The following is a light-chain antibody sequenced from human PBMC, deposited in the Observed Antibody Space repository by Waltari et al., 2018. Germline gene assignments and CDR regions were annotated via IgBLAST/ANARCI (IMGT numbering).Light chain of an antibody. CDR1: QSVSRY. J-gene: IGKJ1*01. CDR3: QKYGTLPAT. CDR2: EAS. Sequence: EIVLTQSPGTLSLSPGERATLSCRASQSVSRYLAWHQQKPGQAPRLLIYEASRRATGIPDRFSGSGSGTDFTLTISRLEPEDFAVYYCQKYGTLPATFGQGTKVEIK. V-gene: IGKV3-20*01.